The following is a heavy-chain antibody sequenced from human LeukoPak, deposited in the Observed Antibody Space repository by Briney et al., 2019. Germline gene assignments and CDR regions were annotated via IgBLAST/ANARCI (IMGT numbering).Heavy chain of an antibody. CDR3: AKSDAFIVVVPAAKGGYMDV. D-gene: IGHD2-2*01. J-gene: IGHJ6*03. Sequence: GGSLRLSCAASGFTFSSYWMSWVRQAPGKGLEWVAKIKQDGSEKYYVDSVKGRFTISRDNAKNSLYLQMNSLRAEDTAVYYCAKSDAFIVVVPAAKGGYMDVWGKGTTVTVSS. CDR2: IKQDGSEK. CDR1: GFTFSSYW. V-gene: IGHV3-7*03.